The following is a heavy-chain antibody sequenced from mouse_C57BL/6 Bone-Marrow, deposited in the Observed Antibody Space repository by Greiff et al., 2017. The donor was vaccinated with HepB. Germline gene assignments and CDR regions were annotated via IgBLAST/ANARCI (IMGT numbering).Heavy chain of an antibody. CDR3: SCGGLFAY. V-gene: IGHV1-59*01. Sequence: QVQLQQPGAELVRPGASVKLSCKASGYTFTSYWMHWVKQRPGQGLEWIGVIDPSDSYTNYNQKFKGKATVTVDTSSSTAYMQLSSLASEDSAVYYCSCGGLFAYGGRGTRVTVSA. J-gene: IGHJ3*01. D-gene: IGHD3-3*01. CDR1: GYTFTSYW. CDR2: IDPSDSYT.